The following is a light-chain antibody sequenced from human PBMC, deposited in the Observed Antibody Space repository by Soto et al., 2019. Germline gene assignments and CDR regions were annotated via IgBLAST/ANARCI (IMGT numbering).Light chain of an antibody. CDR3: QQSYSTPFA. J-gene: IGKJ1*01. CDR1: QSISSY. CDR2: AAS. Sequence: DIQMTQSPSSLSASVGDRVTITCRASQSISSYLNWYQQKPGKAPKLLIYAASSLQSGVPSRFSGSGSGADFTLTISSLQPADFATYYCQQSYSTPFAFGQGTKVEIK. V-gene: IGKV1-39*01.